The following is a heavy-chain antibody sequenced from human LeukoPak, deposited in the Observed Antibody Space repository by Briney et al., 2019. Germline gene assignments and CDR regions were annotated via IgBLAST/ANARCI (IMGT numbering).Heavy chain of an antibody. CDR1: GASISPLC. CDR2: IYDSGAA. J-gene: IGHJ4*02. CDR3: ARGGVAAKYYDY. V-gene: IGHV4-59*11. Sequence: SETLSLTCTVSGASISPLCWSWIRQAPGKALEFIGYIYDSGAANYNPSLKSRVTLSVDTSKNQFSLKLTSVTAADTAVYYCARGGVAAKYYDYWGQGILVTVSS. D-gene: IGHD6-13*01.